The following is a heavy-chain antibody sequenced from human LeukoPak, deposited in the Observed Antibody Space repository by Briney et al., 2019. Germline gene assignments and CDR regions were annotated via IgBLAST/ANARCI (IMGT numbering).Heavy chain of an antibody. CDR3: ARSGYYYDSSGYYVMTEIDY. V-gene: IGHV3-21*01. D-gene: IGHD3-22*01. CDR2: ISSSSSYI. J-gene: IGHJ4*02. Sequence: GRSLRLSCAASGFTFSSDSINWVRQAPGRGLGWVSSISSSSSYIYYADSVKGRFTISRDNAKNSLYLQMNSLRAEDTAVYYCARSGYYYDSSGYYVMTEIDYWGQGTLVTVSS. CDR1: GFTFSSDS.